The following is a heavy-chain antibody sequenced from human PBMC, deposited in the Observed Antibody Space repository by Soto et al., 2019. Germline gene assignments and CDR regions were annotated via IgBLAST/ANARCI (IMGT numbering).Heavy chain of an antibody. CDR2: INHSGST. J-gene: IGHJ4*02. Sequence: SETLSLTCAVYGGSFSGYYWSWIRQPPGKGLEWIGEINHSGSTNYNPSLKSRVTISVDTSKNQFSLKLSSVTAADTAVYYCAREGAVEHGDFGYWGQGTLVTVSS. V-gene: IGHV4-34*01. D-gene: IGHD4-17*01. CDR1: GGSFSGYY. CDR3: AREGAVEHGDFGY.